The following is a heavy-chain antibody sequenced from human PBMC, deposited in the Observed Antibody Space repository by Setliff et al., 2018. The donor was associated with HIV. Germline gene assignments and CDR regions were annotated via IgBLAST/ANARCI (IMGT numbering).Heavy chain of an antibody. CDR2: INPNSGGT. V-gene: IGHV1-2*02. CDR3: ARDRYYDSSGYYWFDAFDI. Sequence: ASVKVSCKASGYTFTGYYMHWVRQAPGQGLEWMGWINPNSGGTNYAQKFQGRVTMTRDTSISTAYMELSRLRSDDTAVYYCARDRYYDSSGYYWFDAFDIWGQGAMVTVSS. D-gene: IGHD3-22*01. CDR1: GYTFTGYY. J-gene: IGHJ3*02.